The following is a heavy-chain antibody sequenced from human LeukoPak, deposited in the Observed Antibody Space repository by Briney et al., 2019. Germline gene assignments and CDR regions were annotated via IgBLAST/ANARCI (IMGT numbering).Heavy chain of an antibody. CDR1: GFTFSTYD. Sequence: PGGSLRLSCAASGFTFSTYDFHWVRQVTGKGLQWVSAIGAGFDTYCQDSVRGRFTISRENAKNSLYLHMNCLTVGATAVYYCAREDSTRSGVRELDYWGQGILVTVSS. J-gene: IGHJ4*02. D-gene: IGHD3-10*01. CDR2: IGAGFDT. V-gene: IGHV3-13*01. CDR3: AREDSTRSGVRELDY.